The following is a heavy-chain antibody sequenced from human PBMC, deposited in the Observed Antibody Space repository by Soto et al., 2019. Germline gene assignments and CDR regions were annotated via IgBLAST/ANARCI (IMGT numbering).Heavy chain of an antibody. V-gene: IGHV2-5*05. CDR2: IYWDDDK. D-gene: IGHD6-13*01. CDR1: GFSLSTSGVG. CDR3: AHRRGYSSSWYPFDY. J-gene: IGHJ4*02. Sequence: QITLKESGPTLVKPTQTLTLTCTFSGFSLSTSGVGVGWIRQPPGKALEWLALIYWDDDKRYGPSLKSRLTLTKDTSKNQVVLTMTNMDPVDTATYYCAHRRGYSSSWYPFDYWGQGTLVTVSS.